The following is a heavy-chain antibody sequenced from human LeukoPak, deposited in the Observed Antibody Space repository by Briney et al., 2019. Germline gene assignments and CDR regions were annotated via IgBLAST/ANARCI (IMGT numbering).Heavy chain of an antibody. CDR3: ASRVSPGDSSSWPFDY. Sequence: GASVRVSCKASGGTFSSYAISWVRQAPGQGLEWMGGIIPILGTANYAQKFQGRVTITTDESTSTAYMELSSLRSEDTAVYYCASRVSPGDSSSWPFDYWGQGTLVTVSS. D-gene: IGHD6-13*01. V-gene: IGHV1-69*05. CDR2: IIPILGTA. CDR1: GGTFSSYA. J-gene: IGHJ4*02.